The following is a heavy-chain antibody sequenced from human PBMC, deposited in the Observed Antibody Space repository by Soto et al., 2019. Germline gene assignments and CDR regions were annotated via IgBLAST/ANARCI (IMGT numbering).Heavy chain of an antibody. V-gene: IGHV3-74*01. CDR3: VRTSLVVAAATREDY. J-gene: IGHJ4*02. CDR1: GFTISGYW. D-gene: IGHD2-15*01. Sequence: EVQLVESGGGLVQPGGSLRLSCAASGFTISGYWMHWVRQAPGKGLEWVSRINSDGSSTSYADSVKGRFTISRDNAKNTLYLQMNSLRADDTAVYYCVRTSLVVAAATREDYWGQGTLVTVSS. CDR2: INSDGSST.